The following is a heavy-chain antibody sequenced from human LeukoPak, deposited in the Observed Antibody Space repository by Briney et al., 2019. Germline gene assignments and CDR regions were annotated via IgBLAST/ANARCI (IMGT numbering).Heavy chain of an antibody. D-gene: IGHD5-18*01. CDR3: ARAPGLLALNWFDP. CDR2: IIPIFGTA. J-gene: IGHJ5*02. V-gene: IGHV1-69*13. Sequence: GASVKVSCKASGGTFSSYAISWVRQAPGQGLEWMGGIIPIFGTANYAQKFQGRVTITADESTSTAYMELSRLRSDDTAVYYCARAPGLLALNWFDPWGQGTLVTVSS. CDR1: GGTFSSYA.